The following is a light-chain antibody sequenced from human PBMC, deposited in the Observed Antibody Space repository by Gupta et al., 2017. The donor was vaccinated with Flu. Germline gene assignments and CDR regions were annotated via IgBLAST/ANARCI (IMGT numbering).Light chain of an antibody. J-gene: IGKJ2*01. CDR2: GTS. CDR1: QSVNVSF. Sequence: ERVTLSCRASQSVNVSFLYWYQQKPGPTPRLLVDGTSSRAAATRDSFSGSGSETDFALTIGGLEPEDFAVYFYQKYSLSPTFGEGSKLEIK. V-gene: IGKV3-20*01. CDR3: QKYSLSPT.